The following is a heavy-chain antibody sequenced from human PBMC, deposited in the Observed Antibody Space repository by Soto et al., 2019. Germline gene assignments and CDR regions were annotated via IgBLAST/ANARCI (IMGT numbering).Heavy chain of an antibody. CDR2: IYYSGNT. D-gene: IGHD3-22*01. CDR3: AREDYYDSSGYQFDY. V-gene: IGHV4-39*02. Sequence: PSLTLSLTCTVSGGSISSSSYYWGWIRQPPGKGLEWIGSIYYSGNTYYNPSLKSRVTISVDTSKNQFSLKLSSVTAADTAVYYCAREDYYDSSGYQFDYWGQGTLVTVSS. J-gene: IGHJ4*02. CDR1: GGSISSSSYY.